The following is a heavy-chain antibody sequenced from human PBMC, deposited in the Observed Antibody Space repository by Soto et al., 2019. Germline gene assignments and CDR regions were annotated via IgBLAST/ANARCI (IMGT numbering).Heavy chain of an antibody. J-gene: IGHJ4*02. CDR1: GGSISSYY. CDR3: AGGYDYVWGRPPVL. CDR2: IYYSGST. D-gene: IGHD3-16*01. Sequence: SETLSLTCTVSGGSISSYYWSWIRQPPGKGLEWIGYIYYSGSTNYNPSLKSRVTISVDTSKNQFSLKLSSVTAADTAVYYCAGGYDYVWGRPPVLWGQGTLVTVSS. V-gene: IGHV4-59*01.